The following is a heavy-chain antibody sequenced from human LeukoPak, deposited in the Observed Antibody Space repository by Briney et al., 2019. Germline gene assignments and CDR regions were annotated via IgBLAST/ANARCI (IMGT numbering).Heavy chain of an antibody. CDR2: TNPNSGGT. V-gene: IGHV1-2*02. Sequence: SVKLSCKASGYTFTGYYMHWVRQAPGQGLEWMGWTNPNSGGTNYAQTFQGRVTMTRDPSISTAYMELSRLRSDDTAVYYCARGSSIAVATNWGQGTLVTVSS. CDR3: ARGSSIAVATN. CDR1: GYTFTGYY. J-gene: IGHJ4*02. D-gene: IGHD6-19*01.